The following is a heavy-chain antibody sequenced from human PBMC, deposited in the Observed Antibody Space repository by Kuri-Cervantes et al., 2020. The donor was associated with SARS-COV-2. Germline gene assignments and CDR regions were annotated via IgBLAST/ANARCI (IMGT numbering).Heavy chain of an antibody. CDR2: IGVADDP. Sequence: GESLKISCAASGFIFSGYDMHWVRQVTGQGLEWVSNIGVADDPYYPGSVKGRFTISRENVKNSLYLQMNSPRAVDTAVYYCARDLDPRPINAFDIWGQGTMVTVSS. J-gene: IGHJ3*02. CDR3: ARDLDPRPINAFDI. CDR1: GFIFSGYD. V-gene: IGHV3-13*05.